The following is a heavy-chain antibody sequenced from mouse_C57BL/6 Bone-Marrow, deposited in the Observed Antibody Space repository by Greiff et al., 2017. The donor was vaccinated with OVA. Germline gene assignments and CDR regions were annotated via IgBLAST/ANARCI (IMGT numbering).Heavy chain of an antibody. CDR3: GRREVANFDV. Sequence: EVKLVESGGGLVQPGGSLKLSCAASGFTFSDYGMAWVRQAPRKGLEWVAFIGNLAYSIYYADTVTGRFTISRENAKNTLYLEMSSLRTEDTAMYYCGRREVANFDVWGTGTTVTVSS. J-gene: IGHJ1*03. D-gene: IGHD1-1*01. CDR1: GFTFSDYG. CDR2: IGNLAYSI. V-gene: IGHV5-15*04.